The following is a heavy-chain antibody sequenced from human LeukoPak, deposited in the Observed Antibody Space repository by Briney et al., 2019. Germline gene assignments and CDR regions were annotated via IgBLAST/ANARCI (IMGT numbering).Heavy chain of an antibody. CDR2: ILYDGNNK. Sequence: GGSLRLSCAASGFNFSYYTMHWVRQAPDKGLEWVSVILYDGNNKYYADSVKGRFTISRDNAKNSLYLQMNSLRDEDTAVYYCARGLYYYDSSGYYTVEDYFDYWGQGTLVTVSS. CDR1: GFNFSYYT. CDR3: ARGLYYYDSSGYYTVEDYFDY. D-gene: IGHD3-22*01. J-gene: IGHJ4*02. V-gene: IGHV3-30-3*01.